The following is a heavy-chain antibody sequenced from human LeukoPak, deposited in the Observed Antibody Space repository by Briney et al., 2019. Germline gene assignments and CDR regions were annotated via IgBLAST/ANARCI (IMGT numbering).Heavy chain of an antibody. CDR2: INPSGGST. Sequence: ASVKVSCKASGYTFTSYYMHWLRQAPGQGLEWMGIINPSGGSTSYAQKFQGRVTMTRDTSTSTVYMELSSLRSEDTAVFYCARAQGSGIMITFGGVLAPSYYFDYWGQGTLVTVSS. J-gene: IGHJ4*02. D-gene: IGHD3-16*02. CDR3: ARAQGSGIMITFGGVLAPSYYFDY. V-gene: IGHV1-46*01. CDR1: GYTFTSYY.